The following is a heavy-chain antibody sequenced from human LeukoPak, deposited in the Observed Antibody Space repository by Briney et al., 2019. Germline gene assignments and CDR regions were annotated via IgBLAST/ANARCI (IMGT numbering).Heavy chain of an antibody. Sequence: GGSLRLSCAASGFTFSSYAMSWVRQAPGKGLEWVSAISASGGSTYYADSVKGRFTISRDNSKNTLYLQMNSLRAEDTAVYYCARWSGSSWHPRYYYYGMDVWGQGTTVTVSS. V-gene: IGHV3-23*01. CDR2: ISASGGST. D-gene: IGHD6-13*01. CDR3: ARWSGSSWHPRYYYYGMDV. J-gene: IGHJ6*02. CDR1: GFTFSSYA.